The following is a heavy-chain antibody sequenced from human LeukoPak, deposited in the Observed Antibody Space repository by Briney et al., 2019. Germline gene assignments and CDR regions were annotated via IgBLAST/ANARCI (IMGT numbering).Heavy chain of an antibody. V-gene: IGHV4-34*01. CDR3: ARVIAAACRRFDP. Sequence: SETLSLTCAVYGGSFSGYYWSWIRQPPGKGLEWIGEINHSGSTNYNPSLKSRVTISVDTSKNQFSLKLSSVTAADTAVYYCARVIAAACRRFDPWGQGTLVTVSS. CDR1: GGSFSGYY. CDR2: INHSGST. J-gene: IGHJ5*02. D-gene: IGHD6-13*01.